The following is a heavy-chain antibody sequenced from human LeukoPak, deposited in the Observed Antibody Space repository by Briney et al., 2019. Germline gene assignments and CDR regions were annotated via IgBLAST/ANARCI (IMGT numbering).Heavy chain of an antibody. J-gene: IGHJ4*02. CDR2: INSDGITT. Sequence: GGTLRPSSAPSGFTSTADWIPWARYAPRQGLVWVSRINSDGITTNYAVYVKGRFTRSRDNAKNTLYLQMNSMRAEDTAVYYCVWLSPPAGWSQGTLVTVSS. CDR3: VWLSPPAG. D-gene: IGHD6-19*01. CDR1: GFTSTADW. V-gene: IGHV3-74*01.